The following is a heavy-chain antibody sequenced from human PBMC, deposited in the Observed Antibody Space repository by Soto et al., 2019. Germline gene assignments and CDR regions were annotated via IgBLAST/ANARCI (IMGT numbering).Heavy chain of an antibody. J-gene: IGHJ4*02. Sequence: QVQLVQSGAEVKRPGDSLKVSCKTSGYPLINYAMHGARQAPGQRLEWMGRINGGNGNTKYSHQLQGRLTITGYTSATTGYMERSSLRSEGTPVYYCAGVDSFYASSGDYPSSFDFWGQGTLVTVSS. CDR1: GYPLINYA. CDR3: AGVDSFYASSGDYPSSFDF. V-gene: IGHV1-3*01. D-gene: IGHD3-22*01. CDR2: INGGNGNT.